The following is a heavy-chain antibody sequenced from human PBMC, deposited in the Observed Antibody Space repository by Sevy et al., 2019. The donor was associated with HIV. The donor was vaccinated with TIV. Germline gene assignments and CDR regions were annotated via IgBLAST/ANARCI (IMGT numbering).Heavy chain of an antibody. J-gene: IGHJ6*02. V-gene: IGHV3-23*01. CDR1: GFTFSSYA. CDR2: ISGSGGST. Sequence: GGSLRLSCAASGFTFSSYAMSWVRQAPGKGLEWVSAISGSGGSTYYADSVKGRFTISRENSKNTLYLQMNSLRAEDTAVYYCAKDLGSPRPYYYYGMDVWGQGTTVTVSS. D-gene: IGHD3-16*01. CDR3: AKDLGSPRPYYYYGMDV.